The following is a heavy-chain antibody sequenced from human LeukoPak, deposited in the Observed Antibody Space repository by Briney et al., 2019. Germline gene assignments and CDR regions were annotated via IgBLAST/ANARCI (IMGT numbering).Heavy chain of an antibody. D-gene: IGHD1-26*01. CDR3: ARGLGRPFDY. Sequence: SETLSLTCAVYGGSFSGYYWSWIRQPPGKGLEWIGEINHSGSTNYNPPLKSRVTISVDTSKNQFSLKLSSVTAADKAVYYCARGLGRPFDYWGQGTLVTVSS. J-gene: IGHJ4*02. CDR1: GGSFSGYY. V-gene: IGHV4-34*01. CDR2: INHSGST.